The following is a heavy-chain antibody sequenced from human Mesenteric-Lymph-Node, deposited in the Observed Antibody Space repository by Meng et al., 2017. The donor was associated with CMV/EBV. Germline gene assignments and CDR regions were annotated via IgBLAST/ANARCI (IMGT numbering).Heavy chain of an antibody. J-gene: IGHJ4*01. CDR1: GFTFSTYS. V-gene: IGHV3-21*01. Sequence: AASGFTFSTYSMNWVRQAPGKGLEWVSSISDSSTYIYYADSVKGRFTISRDNAKNSLYLQMNSLRAEDTAVYYCARGLKITIFGGDYWGQGTLVTVSS. D-gene: IGHD3-3*01. CDR3: ARGLKITIFGGDY. CDR2: ISDSSTYI.